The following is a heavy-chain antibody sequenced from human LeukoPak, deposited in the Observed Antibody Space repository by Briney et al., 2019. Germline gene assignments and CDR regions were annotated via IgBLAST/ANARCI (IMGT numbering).Heavy chain of an antibody. CDR2: ISYDGSNK. Sequence: GRSLRLSCAASGFTFSSFGVHWVRQAPGKGLEWVAVISYDGSNKYYADSVKGRFTISRDNSKSTLYLEMNSLRAEDTAVYYCARERERFLNLWGQGTLVTVSS. CDR1: GFTFSSFG. CDR3: ARERERFLNL. J-gene: IGHJ5*02. D-gene: IGHD3-3*01. V-gene: IGHV3-30*04.